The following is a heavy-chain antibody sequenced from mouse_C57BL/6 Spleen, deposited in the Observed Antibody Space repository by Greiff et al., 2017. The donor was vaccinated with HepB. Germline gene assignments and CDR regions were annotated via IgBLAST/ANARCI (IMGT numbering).Heavy chain of an antibody. CDR3: ARSPHPLSYGSSYFDY. V-gene: IGHV2-9-1*01. CDR1: GFSLTSYA. Sequence: QVQLKQSGPGLVAPSQSLSITCTVSGFSLTSYAISWVRQPPGKGLEWLGVIRTGGGTNYNSALKSRLSISKDHSKSQVFLKMNSLQTDDTARYYCARSPHPLSYGSSYFDYWGQGTTLTVSS. J-gene: IGHJ2*01. CDR2: IRTGGGT. D-gene: IGHD1-1*01.